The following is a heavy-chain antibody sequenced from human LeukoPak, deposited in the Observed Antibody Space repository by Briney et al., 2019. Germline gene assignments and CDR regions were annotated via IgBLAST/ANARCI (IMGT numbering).Heavy chain of an antibody. J-gene: IGHJ4*02. CDR2: ISSSSSYI. Sequence: KPGGSLRLSCAASGFTFSSYSMNWVRQAPGKGLEWVSSISSSSSYIYYADSVKGRFTISRDNSKSTLFLQMNSLRAEDTAVYYCAKGPYSSSWYYFDYWGQGTLVTVSS. D-gene: IGHD6-13*01. CDR3: AKGPYSSSWYYFDY. V-gene: IGHV3-21*04. CDR1: GFTFSSYS.